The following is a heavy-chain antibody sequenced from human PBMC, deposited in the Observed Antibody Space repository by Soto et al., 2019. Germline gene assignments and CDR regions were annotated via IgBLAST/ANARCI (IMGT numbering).Heavy chain of an antibody. D-gene: IGHD6-13*01. Sequence: QTLSLTCAISGDSVSSNSAAWNWIRQSPSRGLEWLGRTYYRSKWYNDYAVSVKSRITINPDTSKNQFSLQLNSVTPEDTAVYYCAREGDSSNPTENWFDPWGQGTLVTVSS. V-gene: IGHV6-1*01. CDR1: GDSVSSNSAA. CDR3: AREGDSSNPTENWFDP. J-gene: IGHJ5*02. CDR2: TYYRSKWYN.